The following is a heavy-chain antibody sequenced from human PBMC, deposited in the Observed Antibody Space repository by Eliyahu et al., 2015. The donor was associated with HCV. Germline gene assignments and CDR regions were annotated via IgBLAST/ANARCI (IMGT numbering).Heavy chain of an antibody. CDR1: GFTFSNYT. D-gene: IGHD1-26*01. J-gene: IGHJ4*02. CDR3: AKSGSSGNYLGYFDY. Sequence: EVQLLEPGGGLVXXGGSLRLSCAASGFTFSNYTMNWXRQAPGKGLEWVSGVRGDGHSTYYADSVKGRFTISRDNSKNTLYLQMSSPTAEDTAVYYCAKSGSSGNYLGYFDYWGQGTLV. V-gene: IGHV3-23*01. CDR2: VRGDGHST.